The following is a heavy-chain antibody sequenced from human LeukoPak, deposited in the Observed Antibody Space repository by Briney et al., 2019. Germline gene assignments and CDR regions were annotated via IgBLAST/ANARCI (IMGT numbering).Heavy chain of an antibody. J-gene: IGHJ4*02. CDR3: ARVWQDNSGVDY. CDR1: GFTFSDYH. CDR2: ISSTSTSM. V-gene: IGHV3-48*02. Sequence: GGSLRLSCAASGFTFSDYHINWVRQAPGKGLEWLSYISSTSTSMNYADPVRGRFAISRDNAKNSLYLQMNSLRDEDTAVYYCARVWQDNSGVDYWGQGTLVTVSS. D-gene: IGHD2-21*01.